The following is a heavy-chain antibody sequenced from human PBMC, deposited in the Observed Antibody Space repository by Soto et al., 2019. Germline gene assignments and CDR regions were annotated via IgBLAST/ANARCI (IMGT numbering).Heavy chain of an antibody. D-gene: IGHD2-21*01. CDR1: GGSINSYY. Sequence: QVQLQESGPGLVKPSETLSLTCTVSGGSINSYYWYWIRQPAGKGLEWIGRIYISGSTNYNPSLTSRVTMSIDTSKTNFSLKVSSVTAADTAGYYCAKSSSPSIVGQYGLDVWGQGTTVTVSS. CDR2: IYISGST. V-gene: IGHV4-4*07. CDR3: AKSSSPSIVGQYGLDV. J-gene: IGHJ6*02.